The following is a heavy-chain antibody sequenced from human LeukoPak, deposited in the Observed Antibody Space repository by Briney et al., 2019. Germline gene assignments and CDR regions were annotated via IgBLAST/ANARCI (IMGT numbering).Heavy chain of an antibody. D-gene: IGHD3-10*01. V-gene: IGHV3-7*01. Sequence: GGSLRLSCAASGFTLSNYWMTWVRQAPGKGLEWVANINQDGGEKYYVDSVKGQFTISRDNAKNLLFLQMDSLRAEDTAVYYCARDLAGHYYGSGSSFDYWGQGTLVTVSS. CDR2: INQDGGEK. CDR1: GFTLSNYW. J-gene: IGHJ4*02. CDR3: ARDLAGHYYGSGSSFDY.